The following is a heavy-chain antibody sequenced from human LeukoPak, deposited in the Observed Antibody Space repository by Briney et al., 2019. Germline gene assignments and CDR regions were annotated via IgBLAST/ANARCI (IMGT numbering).Heavy chain of an antibody. CDR3: ARPANRGDAFDI. CDR2: LYPGDSDT. Sequence: GESLQISCKGSGYTFTSYWIGGVRQMPGKGLEWMGILYPGDSDTRYSPSFQGQVTISADKSITTACLQWSSLRASDTARYYCARPANRGDAFDIWGQGTMVTVSS. CDR1: GYTFTSYW. D-gene: IGHD2/OR15-2a*01. J-gene: IGHJ3*02. V-gene: IGHV5-51*01.